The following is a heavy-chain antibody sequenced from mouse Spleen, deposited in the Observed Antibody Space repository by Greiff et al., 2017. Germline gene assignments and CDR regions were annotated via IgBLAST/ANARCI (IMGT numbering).Heavy chain of an antibody. J-gene: IGHJ3*01. Sequence: QVQLQQSGPGLVQPSQSLSITCTVSGFSLTSYGVHWVRQSPGKGLEWLGVIWRGGSTDYNAAFMSRLSITKDNSKSQVFFKMNSLQADDTAIYYCAPHGYYGSSLFAYWGQGTLVTVSA. CDR1: GFSLTSYG. CDR3: APHGYYGSSLFAY. V-gene: IGHV2-5*01. D-gene: IGHD1-1*01. CDR2: IWRGGST.